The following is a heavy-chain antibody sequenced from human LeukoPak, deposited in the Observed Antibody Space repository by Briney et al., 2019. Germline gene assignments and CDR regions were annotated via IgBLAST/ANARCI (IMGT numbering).Heavy chain of an antibody. V-gene: IGHV1-69*05. CDR1: GGTFSSYA. D-gene: IGHD2-2*01. J-gene: IGHJ6*03. Sequence: SSVKVSCKASGGTFSSYAISWVRQAPGQGLEWMGGIIPIFGTANYAQKFQGRVTITTDESTSTAYMELSSPRSEDTAVYYCASGPAAMRYYYYYYYMDVWGKGTTVTVSS. CDR3: ASGPAAMRYYYYYYYMDV. CDR2: IIPIFGTA.